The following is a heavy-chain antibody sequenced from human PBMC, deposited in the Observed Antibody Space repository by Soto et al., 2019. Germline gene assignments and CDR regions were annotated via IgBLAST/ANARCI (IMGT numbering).Heavy chain of an antibody. CDR2: ISGYNGNT. J-gene: IGHJ6*02. CDR3: ASGKLRVSSPTRYGMDV. CDR1: GYTFTSYG. D-gene: IGHD3-3*01. Sequence: ASVKVSCKASGYTFTSYGISWVRQAPGQGLEWMGWISGYNGNTKYAQQFQGRVTMTTDTSTNTAYMELRSLRSDDTAVYYCASGKLRVSSPTRYGMDVWGQGSTVTVSS. V-gene: IGHV1-18*04.